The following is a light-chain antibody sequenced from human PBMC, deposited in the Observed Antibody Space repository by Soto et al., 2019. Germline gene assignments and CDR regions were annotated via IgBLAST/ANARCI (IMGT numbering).Light chain of an antibody. J-gene: IGLJ2*01. V-gene: IGLV2-14*01. Sequence: QSALTQPASVSRSPGQSITISCTGTSSDVGAYTYVSWYQQHPGKAPKLMIFEVSDRPSGVSNRFSGSKSGNTASLTISGLQAEDEADYYCSSYTTSNTLVFGGGTKLTVL. CDR1: SSDVGAYTY. CDR3: SSYTTSNTLV. CDR2: EVS.